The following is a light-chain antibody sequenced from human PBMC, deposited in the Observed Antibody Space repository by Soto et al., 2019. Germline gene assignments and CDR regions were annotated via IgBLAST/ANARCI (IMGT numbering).Light chain of an antibody. J-gene: IGKJ1*01. V-gene: IGKV3-15*01. CDR1: QSISTK. CDR2: AES. Sequence: EIVMTQSPATLSVSPGEGATLSCRASQSISTKLAWYQQKPGQAPRLLIYAESTRATGVPARFSGRGSGTEFTPTISSLQPEDLAVYYCQHYNDWRWTFGQGTKVEIK. CDR3: QHYNDWRWT.